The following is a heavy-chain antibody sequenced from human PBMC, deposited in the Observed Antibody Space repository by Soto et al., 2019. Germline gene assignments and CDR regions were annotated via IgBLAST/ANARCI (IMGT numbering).Heavy chain of an antibody. V-gene: IGHV3-74*01. CDR2: INSDGSST. CDR1: GFTFSSYW. Sequence: PGGSLRLCCAASGFTFSSYWMHWVRQAPGKGLVWVSRINSDGSSTSYADSVKGRFTISRDNAKNTLYLQMNSLRAEDTAVYYCARVVGSSSWFYYYYGMDVWGQGTTVTVSS. CDR3: ARVVGSSSWFYYYYGMDV. J-gene: IGHJ6*02. D-gene: IGHD6-13*01.